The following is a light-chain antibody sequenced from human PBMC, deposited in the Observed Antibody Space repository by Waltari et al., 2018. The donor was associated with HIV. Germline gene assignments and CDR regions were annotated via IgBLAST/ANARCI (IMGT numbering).Light chain of an antibody. CDR3: QQYTSFPLT. Sequence: DVQTTQSPSSLSASLGDRVIIACRASQDITNLLAWFQQRPGKAPKSLIYGASTLQTGVPSSKFSGAGSGTDFTLTITDLQPEDVATYYCQQYTSFPLTFGGGTTVEI. CDR1: QDITNL. CDR2: GAS. J-gene: IGKJ4*01. V-gene: IGKV1-16*02.